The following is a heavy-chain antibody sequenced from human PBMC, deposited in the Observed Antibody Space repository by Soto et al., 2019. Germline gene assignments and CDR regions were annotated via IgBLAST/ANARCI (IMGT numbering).Heavy chain of an antibody. CDR1: GYTFTSYG. CDR3: ARETTEDFWRGYFSLGGYYYYGMDV. V-gene: IGHV1-18*01. Sequence: ASVKVSCKASGYTFTSYGISWVRQAPGQGLEWMGWISAYNGNTNYAQKLQGRVTMTTDTSTSTAYMELRSLRYDDTAVYYCARETTEDFWRGYFSLGGYYYYGMDVWGQGTTVTVS. J-gene: IGHJ6*02. CDR2: ISAYNGNT. D-gene: IGHD3-3*01.